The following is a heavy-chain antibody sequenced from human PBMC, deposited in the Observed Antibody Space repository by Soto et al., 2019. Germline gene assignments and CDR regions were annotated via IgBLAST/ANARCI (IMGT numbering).Heavy chain of an antibody. J-gene: IGHJ3*02. V-gene: IGHV1-2*02. Sequence: QLHLVQSGAVVKKPGASVTVSCSASGYPVTAYYMHWVRQAPGRGLEWMGGINPATGAAKYTQTVQGRVTMTRDTSTSTVVMELGGLTSEDTAFFYCARGGGVGVAGSAAFDMWGQGTLVTVSS. D-gene: IGHD3-3*01. CDR2: INPATGAA. CDR3: ARGGGVGVAGSAAFDM. CDR1: GYPVTAYY.